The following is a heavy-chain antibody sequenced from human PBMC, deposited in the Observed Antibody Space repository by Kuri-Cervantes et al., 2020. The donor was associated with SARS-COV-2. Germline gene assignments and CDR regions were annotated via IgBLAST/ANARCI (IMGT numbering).Heavy chain of an antibody. CDR1: GGSFRSYY. CDR3: AREGDGNYPEPFDF. CDR2: IYSSGTT. V-gene: IGHV4-4*07. Sequence: SETLSLTCTVSGGSFRSYYWNWVRQPAGKGLEWIGRIYSSGTTNYSPSLRSRVTLSIDTSKNQFSLKLTSVTAADTAVYYCAREGDGNYPEPFDFWGQGTPVTVSS. D-gene: IGHD1-7*01. J-gene: IGHJ4*02.